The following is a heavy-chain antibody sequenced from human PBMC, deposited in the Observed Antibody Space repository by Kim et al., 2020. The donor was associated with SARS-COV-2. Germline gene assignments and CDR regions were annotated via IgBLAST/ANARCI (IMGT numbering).Heavy chain of an antibody. D-gene: IGHD6-6*01. CDR3: AKDQYSSSSPILGY. Sequence: GGSLRLSCAASGFTFSSYGMHWVRQAPGKGLEWVAVIWYDGSNKYYADSVKGRFTISRDNSKNTLYLQMNSLRAEDTAVYYCAKDQYSSSSPILGYWGQGTLVTVSS. J-gene: IGHJ4*02. V-gene: IGHV3-33*06. CDR1: GFTFSSYG. CDR2: IWYDGSNK.